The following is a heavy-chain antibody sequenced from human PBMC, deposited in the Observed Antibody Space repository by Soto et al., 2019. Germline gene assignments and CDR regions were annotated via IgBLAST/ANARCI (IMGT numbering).Heavy chain of an antibody. CDR2: IYYSGST. Sequence: QVQLQESGPGLVKPSQTLSLTCTVSGGSISSGGYYWSWIRQHPGKGLEWIGYIYYSGSTYYNPSLKSRVTISVDTSKNQFSPKLSSVTAADTAVYYCAREQVGYYDSSGYYFWYFDLWGRGTLVTVSS. D-gene: IGHD3-22*01. J-gene: IGHJ2*01. CDR3: AREQVGYYDSSGYYFWYFDL. V-gene: IGHV4-31*03. CDR1: GGSISSGGYY.